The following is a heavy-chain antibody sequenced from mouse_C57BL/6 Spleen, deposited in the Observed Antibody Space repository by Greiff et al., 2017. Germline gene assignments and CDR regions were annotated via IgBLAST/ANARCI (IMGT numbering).Heavy chain of an antibody. CDR3: AGGATSFDD. V-gene: IGHV1-81*01. CDR2: ISPRSGNT. Sequence: VQLQQSGAELARPGASVKLSCKASGYTFTSYGMSWVKQRPGQGLEWIGEISPRSGNTYYNEKFKGKATLTADKSSSTAYMQLRSLTSEDAGVCFCAGGATSFDDWGTGTTVTVSS. CDR1: GYTFTSYG. J-gene: IGHJ1*03.